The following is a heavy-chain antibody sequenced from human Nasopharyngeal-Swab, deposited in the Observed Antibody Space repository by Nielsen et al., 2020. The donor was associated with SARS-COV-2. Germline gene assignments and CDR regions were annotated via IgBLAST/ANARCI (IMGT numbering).Heavy chain of an antibody. CDR1: GFSFSDYS. D-gene: IGHD3-9*01. V-gene: IGHV3-21*01. CDR3: ARDREELRYFDWLPSNWFDP. J-gene: IGHJ5*02. Sequence: GESLKISCAASGFSFSDYSMNWVRQAPGKGLEWVSSISGTSTYIYYADSVKGRFTISRDNAKNSLYLQMNSLRAEDAAMYYCARDREELRYFDWLPSNWFDPWGQGTLVTVSS. CDR2: ISGTSTYI.